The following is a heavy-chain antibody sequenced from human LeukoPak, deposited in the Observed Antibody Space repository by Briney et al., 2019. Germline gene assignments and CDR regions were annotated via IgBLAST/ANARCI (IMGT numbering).Heavy chain of an antibody. J-gene: IGHJ4*02. V-gene: IGHV3-23*01. CDR1: GFTFARHA. CDR2: ITDNGGDR. Sequence: PGGSLRLSCAVSGFTFARHAMGWVRQAPGKGLEWVAGITDNGGDRNYGDSVKGRLTISRDNSKSTLDLQMNSLRAEDTALYYCAGDGLWGWAQYDYWGQGILVTVSS. D-gene: IGHD2-21*01. CDR3: AGDGLWGWAQYDY.